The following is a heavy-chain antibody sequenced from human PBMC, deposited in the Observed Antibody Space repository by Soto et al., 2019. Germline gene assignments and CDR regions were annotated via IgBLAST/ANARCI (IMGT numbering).Heavy chain of an antibody. J-gene: IGHJ4*02. D-gene: IGHD6-19*01. CDR3: ARDHSSGWYYGF. Sequence: QVQLVQSGAEVKKPGSSVNVSCKASGGTFSTYTLNWVRQAPGQGLEWMGRIIPSLDFANYAQKSQGRITISADKSTSTAYMELSSLRAEDTAVYYCARDHSSGWYYGFWGQGTLVTVSS. V-gene: IGHV1-69*08. CDR2: IIPSLDFA. CDR1: GGTFSTYT.